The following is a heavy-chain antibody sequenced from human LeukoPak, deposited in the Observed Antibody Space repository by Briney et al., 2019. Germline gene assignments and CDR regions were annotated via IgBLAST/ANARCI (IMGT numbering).Heavy chain of an antibody. D-gene: IGHD3-22*01. CDR2: INSDGSSR. CDR3: ARGGPDSSDYSSLFDY. J-gene: IGHJ4*02. V-gene: IGHV3-74*01. Sequence: GRSLRLSSAACGFTFSNYWMYWVRQARGKGLVWVSRINSDGSSRHYADSVKGRFTISRDNAKNTLHLQMTSLRAEDTAVYYCARGGPDSSDYSSLFDYWGRGSLVTVSS. CDR1: GFTFSNYW.